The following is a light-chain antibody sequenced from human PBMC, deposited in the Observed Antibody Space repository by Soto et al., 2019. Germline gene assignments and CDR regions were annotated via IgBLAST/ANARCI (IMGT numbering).Light chain of an antibody. J-gene: IGKJ1*01. CDR3: QQYNSWWT. Sequence: IQMTQSPSTLSASVGDRVTITCRASQSINRWLAWYQQRPGKAPRLLIYYASTLETGVPSRFSGSESGTEFTLTINGLQPDDFATYYCQQYNSWWTFGQGTKV. CDR2: YAS. V-gene: IGKV1-5*01. CDR1: QSINRW.